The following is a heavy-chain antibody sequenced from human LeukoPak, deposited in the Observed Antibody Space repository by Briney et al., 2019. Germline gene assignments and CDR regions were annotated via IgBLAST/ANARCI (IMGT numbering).Heavy chain of an antibody. V-gene: IGHV1-18*03. J-gene: IGHJ4*02. CDR1: GGTFSSYA. CDR3: ARAIGYSGYDYGY. Sequence: ASVKVSCKASGGTFSSYAISWVRQAPGQGLEWMGWIIAYNGNTNYAQKLQGRVTMTTDTSTTTAYMELSSLRSEDMAVYYCARAIGYSGYDYGYWGQGTLVTVSS. D-gene: IGHD5-12*01. CDR2: IIAYNGNT.